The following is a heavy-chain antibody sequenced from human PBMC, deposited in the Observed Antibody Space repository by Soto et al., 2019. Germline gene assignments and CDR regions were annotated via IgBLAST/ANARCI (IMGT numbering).Heavy chain of an antibody. CDR1: GGSISNYY. CDR2: FYYTGIT. D-gene: IGHD3-10*01. CDR3: ARHVVDSLSFGERVHHFDY. Sequence: SETLSLTCTVSGGSISNYYWSWIRQPPGKGLEWIGYFYYTGITNYNPSLKSRISMSVDTSKNQFSLKLSSVTAADTAVYYCARHVVDSLSFGERVHHFDYWRQGTLVTLSS. J-gene: IGHJ4*02. V-gene: IGHV4-59*08.